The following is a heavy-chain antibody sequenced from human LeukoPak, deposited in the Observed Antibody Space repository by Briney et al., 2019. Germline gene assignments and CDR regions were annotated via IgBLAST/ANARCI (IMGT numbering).Heavy chain of an antibody. Sequence: SETLSLTCTVSAYSMSRGYFWGWIRQPPGKGLEWIGSTYYSGSTYYNPSLKSRVTISVDTSKNQFSLKLSSVTAADTAVYYCARTTWYYGSGIAPDYWGQGTLVTVSS. D-gene: IGHD3-10*01. CDR3: ARTTWYYGSGIAPDY. CDR1: AYSMSRGYF. V-gene: IGHV4-38-2*02. J-gene: IGHJ4*02. CDR2: TYYSGST.